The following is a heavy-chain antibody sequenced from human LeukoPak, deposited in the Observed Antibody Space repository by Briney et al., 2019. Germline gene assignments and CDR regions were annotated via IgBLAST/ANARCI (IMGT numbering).Heavy chain of an antibody. CDR3: ARAPHYYGSGTNYFDY. CDR2: INPNSGGT. J-gene: IGHJ4*02. V-gene: IGHV1-2*02. Sequence: ASVKVSCKASGYTFTGYYMHWVRQAPGQGLEWMGWINPNSGGTNYAQKFQGRVTMTRDTSISTAYMELRSLRSDDTAVYYCARAPHYYGSGTNYFDYWGQGTLVTVSS. CDR1: GYTFTGYY. D-gene: IGHD3-10*01.